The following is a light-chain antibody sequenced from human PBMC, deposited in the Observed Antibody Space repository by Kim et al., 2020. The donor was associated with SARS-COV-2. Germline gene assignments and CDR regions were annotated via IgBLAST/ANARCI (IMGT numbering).Light chain of an antibody. V-gene: IGLV5-39*01. Sequence: FTCSLRSGIHVDIYNIFWYQQKPGSLPRYLLRYKSDSNKEQGSGVPSRFSGSKDASTNAGLLLISGLQSEDEADYYWAIWYSNTWVFGGGTKVTVL. J-gene: IGLJ3*02. CDR2: YKSDSNK. CDR3: AIWYSNTWV. CDR1: SGIHVDIYN.